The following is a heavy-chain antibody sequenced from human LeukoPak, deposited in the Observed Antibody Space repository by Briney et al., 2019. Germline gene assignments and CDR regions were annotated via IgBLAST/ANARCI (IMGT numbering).Heavy chain of an antibody. CDR1: GITFNSYA. Sequence: GGSLRLSCAASGITFNSYAMSWVRQAPGKGLEWVSTISFSGGSTYYADSVKGRSSISRDNSNNTLYLQTSSLRAEDTAVYYCAKAGGHSPYYALDVWGQGTTVTVSS. V-gene: IGHV3-23*01. D-gene: IGHD1-26*01. CDR2: ISFSGGST. J-gene: IGHJ6*02. CDR3: AKAGGHSPYYALDV.